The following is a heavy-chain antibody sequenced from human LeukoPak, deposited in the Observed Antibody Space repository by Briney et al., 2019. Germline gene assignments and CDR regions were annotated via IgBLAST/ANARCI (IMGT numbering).Heavy chain of an antibody. CDR3: ARSSVVYAHFDY. D-gene: IGHD2-8*02. V-gene: IGHV5-51*01. CDR2: IYPSDSDT. Sequence: GESLKISCKGSGYSFTSYWIGWVRQMPGEGLEWMGIIYPSDSDTRYSPSFQGQVTISADKSISTAYLQWSSLKASDTPMYYCARSSVVYAHFDYWGQGTLVTVSS. J-gene: IGHJ4*02. CDR1: GYSFTSYW.